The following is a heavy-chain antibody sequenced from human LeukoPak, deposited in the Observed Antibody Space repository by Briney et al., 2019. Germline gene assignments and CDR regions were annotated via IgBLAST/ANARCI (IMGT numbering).Heavy chain of an antibody. CDR2: MNPNSGNT. CDR3: ARGPAQYSSGYYYYMDV. D-gene: IGHD6-19*01. J-gene: IGHJ6*03. Sequence: EASVKVSCKTSGYTFSDYYIHWIRQAPGQGLEWMEWMNPNSGNTGYAQKFQGRVTITRNTSISTAYMELSSLRSEDTAVYYCARGPAQYSSGYYYYMDVWGKGTTVTVSS. V-gene: IGHV1-8*03. CDR1: GYTFSDYY.